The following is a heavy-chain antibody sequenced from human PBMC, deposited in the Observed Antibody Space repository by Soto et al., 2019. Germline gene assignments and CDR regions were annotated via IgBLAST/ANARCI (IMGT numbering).Heavy chain of an antibody. Sequence: QVQLVQSGAEVKKPGSSVKVSCEAPGGTFDHAAITWVRQAPGQGIEWVGGINPMFNSTHYAQKFKGRVTITADAVTSTAFMELRGLTSDDTAVYYCARQIFAADYWGQGTLLVVSS. CDR1: GGTFDHAA. D-gene: IGHD3-9*01. CDR2: INPMFNST. CDR3: ARQIFAADY. J-gene: IGHJ4*02. V-gene: IGHV1-69*01.